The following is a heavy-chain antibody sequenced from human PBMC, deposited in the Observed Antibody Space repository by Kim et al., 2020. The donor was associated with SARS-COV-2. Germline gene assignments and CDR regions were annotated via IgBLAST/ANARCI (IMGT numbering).Heavy chain of an antibody. CDR3: ARLSFWCGYYTAGNWFDP. CDR1: GGTFSSYA. J-gene: IGHJ5*02. V-gene: IGHV1-69*13. D-gene: IGHD3-3*01. Sequence: SVKVSCKASGGTFSSYAISWVRQAPGQGLEWMGGIIPIFGTANYAQKFQGRVTITADESTSTAYMELSSLRSEDTAVYYCARLSFWCGYYTAGNWFDPWGQGTLVTVSS. CDR2: IIPIFGTA.